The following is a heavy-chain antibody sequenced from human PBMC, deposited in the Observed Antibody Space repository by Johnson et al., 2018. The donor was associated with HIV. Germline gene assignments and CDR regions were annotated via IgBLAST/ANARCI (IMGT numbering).Heavy chain of an antibody. Sequence: VQLVETGVGLIQPGGSLRLSCAASGFTVSSNYMSWVRQAPGKGLEWVSVIYSGGSTYYADSVKGRFTISRDNSKNTLYLQMNSLRAEDTAVYYCARMTTTVSHHDAFDIWGQGTMVTVSS. CDR3: ARMTTTVSHHDAFDI. D-gene: IGHD4-17*01. J-gene: IGHJ3*02. CDR2: IYSGGST. V-gene: IGHV3-53*02. CDR1: GFTVSSNY.